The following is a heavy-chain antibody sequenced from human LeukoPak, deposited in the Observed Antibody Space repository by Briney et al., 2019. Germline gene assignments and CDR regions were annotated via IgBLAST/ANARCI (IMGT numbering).Heavy chain of an antibody. CDR2: IYYTGST. CDR3: ARPLNTVHDTFDV. D-gene: IGHD4-11*01. V-gene: IGHV4-31*03. J-gene: IGHJ3*01. Sequence: PSETLSLTCTVSGGSVSSGGYYWDWIRQRPGKGLEWIGYIYYTGSTSYNPSLKSRLTIAVDTSKNQFSLKLSSVTAADTAVYYCARPLNTVHDTFDVWGQGTMVTVSS. CDR1: GGSVSSGGYY.